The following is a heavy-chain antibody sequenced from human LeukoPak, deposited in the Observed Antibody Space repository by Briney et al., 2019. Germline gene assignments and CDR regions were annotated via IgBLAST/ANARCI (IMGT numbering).Heavy chain of an antibody. CDR3: AKADHYSNYPDH. Sequence: ASVKVSCKASGYTFTSYDINWVRQATGQGLEWMGWMNPNSGNTGYAQKFQGRVTMTRNTSISTAYMELSSLRSEDTAVYYCAKADHYSNYPDHWGQGTLVTVSS. V-gene: IGHV1-8*01. CDR2: MNPNSGNT. CDR1: GYTFTSYD. D-gene: IGHD4-11*01. J-gene: IGHJ4*02.